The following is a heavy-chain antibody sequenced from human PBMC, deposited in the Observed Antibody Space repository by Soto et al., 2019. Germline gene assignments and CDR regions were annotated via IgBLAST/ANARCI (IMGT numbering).Heavy chain of an antibody. CDR2: IDPSDSYT. CDR3: ASNYGPYYYYGMDV. Sequence: GESLKISCKGSGYSFTSYWISWVRQMPGKGLEWMGRIDPSDSYTNYSPSFQGHVTISADKSISTAYLQWSSLKASDTAMYYCASNYGPYYYYGMDVWAQGTTVTVSS. V-gene: IGHV5-10-1*01. CDR1: GYSFTSYW. D-gene: IGHD3-16*01. J-gene: IGHJ6*02.